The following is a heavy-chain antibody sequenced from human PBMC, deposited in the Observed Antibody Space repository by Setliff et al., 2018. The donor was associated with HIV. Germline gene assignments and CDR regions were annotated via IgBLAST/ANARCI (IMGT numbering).Heavy chain of an antibody. CDR1: GYTFTNYY. Sequence: GASVKVSCKTSGYTFTNYYMHWMRQAPGQGLEWMGGVNTVGGAASYAQKFQGRLTVTRDTSTSTVYMELSSLRSEDTAVYYCAREGQVVVTGKGFDYWGLGTLVTVSS. J-gene: IGHJ4*02. D-gene: IGHD2-15*01. CDR2: VNTVGGAA. V-gene: IGHV1-46*01. CDR3: AREGQVVVTGKGFDY.